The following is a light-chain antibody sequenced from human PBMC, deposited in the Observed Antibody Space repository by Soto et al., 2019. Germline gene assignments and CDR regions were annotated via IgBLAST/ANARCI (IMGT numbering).Light chain of an antibody. J-gene: IGLJ1*01. CDR1: SSDVGGYNY. CDR2: EVS. Sequence: QSVLTQPASVSGSPGQSITISCTGTSSDVGGYNYVSWYQQHPGKAPKLMIYEVSNRPSGVSNRFSGSKSGNTASLTISGLQAEDEADYYCSSYTSSSYVFXTGTKVTVL. V-gene: IGLV2-14*01. CDR3: SSYTSSSYV.